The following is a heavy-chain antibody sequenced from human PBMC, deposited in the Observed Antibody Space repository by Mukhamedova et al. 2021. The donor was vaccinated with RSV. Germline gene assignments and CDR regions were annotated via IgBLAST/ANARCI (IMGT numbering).Heavy chain of an antibody. CDR2: INSDGSST. V-gene: IGHV3-74*01. Sequence: RQAPGKGLVWVSRINSDGSSTSYADSVKGRFTIPRDNAKNTLYLQMNSLRAEDTAVYYCARDGTIFGVVYYFDYWGQGTLVTVSS. D-gene: IGHD3-3*01. J-gene: IGHJ4*02. CDR3: ARDGTIFGVVYYFDY.